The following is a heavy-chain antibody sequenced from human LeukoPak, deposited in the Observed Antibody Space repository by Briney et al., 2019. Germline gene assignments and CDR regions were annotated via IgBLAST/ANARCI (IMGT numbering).Heavy chain of an antibody. CDR3: ASDLPRKRIGIRGWFDP. D-gene: IGHD2-21*01. J-gene: IGHJ5*02. V-gene: IGHV5-10-1*01. CDR1: GYSFTGYW. CDR2: IDPSDSYT. Sequence: GESLKISCKGSGYSFTGYWISWVRQMPRKGLEWMGRIDPSDSYTNYSPSFQGHVTISADKSISTAYLQWSSLKASDTAMYYCASDLPRKRIGIRGWFDPWGQGTLVTVSS.